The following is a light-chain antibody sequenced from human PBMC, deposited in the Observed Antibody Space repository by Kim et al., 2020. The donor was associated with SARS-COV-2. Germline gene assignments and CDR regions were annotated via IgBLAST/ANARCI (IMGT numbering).Light chain of an antibody. CDR3: NSYTSSTTFV. Sequence: QANTLACTGTSRDVGGHNYVSWYQPPPGRAPKLLIYDVIKRPSGVSDRFSGSKSGNTASLTVSGLQAEDEADYYCNSYTSSTTFVFGGGTQLTVL. CDR2: DVI. J-gene: IGLJ2*01. V-gene: IGLV2-14*03. CDR1: SRDVGGHNY.